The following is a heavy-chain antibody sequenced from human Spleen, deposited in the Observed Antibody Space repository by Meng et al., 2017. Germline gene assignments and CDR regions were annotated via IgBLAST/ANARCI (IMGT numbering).Heavy chain of an antibody. J-gene: IGHJ6*02. Sequence: SETLSLTCSVSGGSISSSSYYWGWIRQPPGKGLEWIGTIDYSGSTYHNPSLKSRVTISVDTSKNQFSLKLSSVTAADTAVYYCARDLIQLWLLPYYGMDVWGQGTTVTVSS. V-gene: IGHV4-39*07. CDR3: ARDLIQLWLLPYYGMDV. CDR2: IDYSGST. CDR1: GGSISSSSYY. D-gene: IGHD5-18*01.